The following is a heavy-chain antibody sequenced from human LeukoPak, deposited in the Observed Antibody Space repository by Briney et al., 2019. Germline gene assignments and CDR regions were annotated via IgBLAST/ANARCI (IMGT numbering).Heavy chain of an antibody. J-gene: IGHJ4*02. D-gene: IGHD6-13*01. CDR1: GFTFSSYA. V-gene: IGHV3-30-3*01. CDR2: ISYDGSNK. CDR3: AREGYSSSWYFLDY. Sequence: PGGSLRLSCAASGFTFSSYAMPWVRQAPGKGLEWVAVISYDGSNKYYADSVKGRFTISRDNSKNTLYLQMNSLRAEDTAVYYCAREGYSSSWYFLDYWGQGTLVTVSS.